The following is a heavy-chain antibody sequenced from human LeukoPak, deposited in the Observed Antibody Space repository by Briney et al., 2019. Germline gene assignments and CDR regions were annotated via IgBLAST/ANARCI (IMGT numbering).Heavy chain of an antibody. CDR2: IYPGDSDT. Sequence: GESLKISCKGSGYSFTSYWIGWVRRMPGKGLEWMGIIYPGDSDTRYSPSFQGQVTISADKSISTAYLQWSSLKASDTAMYYCARSPAYSGYDFDYYYGMDVWGQGTTVTVSS. D-gene: IGHD5-12*01. CDR1: GYSFTSYW. J-gene: IGHJ6*02. CDR3: ARSPAYSGYDFDYYYGMDV. V-gene: IGHV5-51*01.